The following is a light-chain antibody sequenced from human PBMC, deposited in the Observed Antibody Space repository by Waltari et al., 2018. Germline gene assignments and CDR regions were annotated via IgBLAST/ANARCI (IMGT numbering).Light chain of an antibody. V-gene: IGLV1-47*01. CDR1: PPNLGSKY. Sequence: QSVLTQPPSASGTPGQRVSISCSVSPPNLGSKYLYWSQQFPGMAPKLKIYEVSERPLGVSNRFTGSKSGGTASLTISGLQADDEADYYCSSYTNTRIYVFGTGTKVTVL. CDR3: SSYTNTRIYV. CDR2: EVS. J-gene: IGLJ1*01.